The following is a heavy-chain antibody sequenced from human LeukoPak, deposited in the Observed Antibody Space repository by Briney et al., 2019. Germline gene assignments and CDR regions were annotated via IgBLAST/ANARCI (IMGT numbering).Heavy chain of an antibody. CDR3: ARVDILTGYYPFDY. D-gene: IGHD3-9*01. V-gene: IGHV4-39*07. J-gene: IGHJ4*02. CDR2: IYYSGST. CDR1: GGSISSSSYY. Sequence: SETLSLTCTVSGGSISSSSYYWGWIRQPPGKGLEWIGSIYYSGSTYYNPSLKSRVTISVDTSKNQFSLKLSSVTAADTAVYYCARVDILTGYYPFDYWGQGTLVTVSS.